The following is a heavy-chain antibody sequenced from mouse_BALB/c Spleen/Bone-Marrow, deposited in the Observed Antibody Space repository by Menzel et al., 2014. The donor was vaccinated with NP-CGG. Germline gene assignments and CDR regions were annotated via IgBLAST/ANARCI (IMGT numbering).Heavy chain of an antibody. D-gene: IGHD1-1*01. CDR2: ISGGGSYT. CDR1: GFTFSSYG. Sequence: EVKLEESGGGLVRPGGSLKLSCAASGFTFSSYGMSWVRQTSEKRLEWVATISGGGSYTYYPDSVKGRFTISRDNAKNNLYLQMSSLRSEDTALYYCARQYGSSYFDYWGQGTTLTVSS. J-gene: IGHJ2*01. CDR3: ARQYGSSYFDY. V-gene: IGHV5-9-2*01.